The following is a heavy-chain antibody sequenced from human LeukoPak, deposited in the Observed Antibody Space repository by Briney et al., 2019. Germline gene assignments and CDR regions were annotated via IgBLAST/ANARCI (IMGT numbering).Heavy chain of an antibody. CDR3: ALAPNSNWFDF. Sequence: PSETLSLTCAVYGGSFSGYYWSWIRQPPGKGLERIGEINHSGSTNYNPSLKSRVTISVDTSKNQFSLKLSSVTAADTAVYYCALAPNSNWFDFWGQGTLVTVSS. CDR2: INHSGST. D-gene: IGHD2-8*01. V-gene: IGHV4-34*01. CDR1: GGSFSGYY. J-gene: IGHJ5*01.